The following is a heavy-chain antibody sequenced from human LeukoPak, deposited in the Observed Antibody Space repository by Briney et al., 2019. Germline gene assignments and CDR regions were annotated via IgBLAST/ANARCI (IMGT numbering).Heavy chain of an antibody. V-gene: IGHV3-21*01. J-gene: IGHJ4*02. CDR2: ISSSSSYI. CDR3: AREKVRGVTLPNFDY. D-gene: IGHD3-10*01. Sequence: GGSLRLSCAASGFTFSSYSMNWVRQAPGKGLEWVSSISSSSSYIYYADLVKGRFTISRDNAKNSLYLQMNSLRAEDTAVYYCAREKVRGVTLPNFDYWGQGTLVTVSS. CDR1: GFTFSSYS.